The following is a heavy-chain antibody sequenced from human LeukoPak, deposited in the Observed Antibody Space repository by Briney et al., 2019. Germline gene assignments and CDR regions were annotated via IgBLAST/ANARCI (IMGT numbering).Heavy chain of an antibody. CDR2: IKQDGSEK. CDR1: GFTFSSYW. D-gene: IGHD1-26*01. Sequence: GGSLRLSCAVSGFTFSSYWMSWVRQAPGKGLEWVANIKQDGSEKYYVDSVKGRFTISRDNAKNSLYLQMNSLRAEDTAVYYCARKLGSYYGNFDYWGQGTLVTASS. J-gene: IGHJ4*02. V-gene: IGHV3-7*01. CDR3: ARKLGSYYGNFDY.